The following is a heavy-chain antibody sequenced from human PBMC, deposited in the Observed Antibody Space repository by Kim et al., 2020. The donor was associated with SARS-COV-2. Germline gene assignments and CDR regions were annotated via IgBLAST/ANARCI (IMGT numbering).Heavy chain of an antibody. V-gene: IGHV3-30*04. CDR1: GFTFSSYA. Sequence: GGSLRLSCAASGFTFSSYAMHWVRQAPVKGQEWEAVISYDGSNKYYVNSVKGRFTISRDNSKNTLYLQMNSLRAEDTAVYYCAREVLGWEPRGAFDIWGQGTMVTVSS. J-gene: IGHJ3*02. D-gene: IGHD1-26*01. CDR3: AREVLGWEPRGAFDI. CDR2: ISYDGSNK.